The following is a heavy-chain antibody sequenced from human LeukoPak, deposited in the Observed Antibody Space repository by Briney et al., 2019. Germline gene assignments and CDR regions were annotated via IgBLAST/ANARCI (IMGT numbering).Heavy chain of an antibody. J-gene: IGHJ4*02. CDR2: INPNSGGT. D-gene: IGHD3-9*01. Sequence: GASVKVSCKASGYTFTGYYMHWVRQAPGQGLEWMGWINPNSGGTNYAQKFQGRVTMTRDTSICTAYMELSRLRSDDTAVYYCARGGHSLRYFDHYYFDYWGQGTLVTVSS. V-gene: IGHV1-2*02. CDR3: ARGGHSLRYFDHYYFDY. CDR1: GYTFTGYY.